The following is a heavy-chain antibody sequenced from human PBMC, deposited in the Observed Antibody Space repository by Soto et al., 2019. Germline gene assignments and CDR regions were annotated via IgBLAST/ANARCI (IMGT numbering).Heavy chain of an antibody. CDR1: GGSFSGYY. CDR3: ARVKVLRFLEWFNNWFDP. Sequence: SETLSLTCAVYGGSFSGYYWSWIRQPPGKGLEWIGEINHSGSTNYNPSLKSRVTISVDTSKNQFSLKLSSVTAADTAVYYCARVKVLRFLEWFNNWFDPWGQGTLVTVS. CDR2: INHSGST. V-gene: IGHV4-34*01. D-gene: IGHD3-3*01. J-gene: IGHJ5*02.